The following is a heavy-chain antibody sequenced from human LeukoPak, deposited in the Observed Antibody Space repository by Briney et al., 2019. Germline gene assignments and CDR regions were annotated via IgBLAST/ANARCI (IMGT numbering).Heavy chain of an antibody. Sequence: TGGSLRLSCAASGFTFSTYWMSWVRQAPGKGLEWVANIKEDGGEKNYADSVKGRFTISRDNARNSLHLQMNSLRAEDTAMYYCATYSRSSGWFDPRGQGTLVTVSS. CDR1: GFTFSTYW. D-gene: IGHD4-11*01. CDR2: IKEDGGEK. J-gene: IGHJ5*02. CDR3: ATYSRSSGWFDP. V-gene: IGHV3-7*01.